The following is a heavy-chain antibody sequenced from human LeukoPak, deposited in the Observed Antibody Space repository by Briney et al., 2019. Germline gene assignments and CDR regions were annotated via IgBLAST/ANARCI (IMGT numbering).Heavy chain of an antibody. J-gene: IGHJ4*02. CDR2: ISSSSSYI. D-gene: IGHD2-15*01. Sequence: GGSLRLSCAASGFTFSSYSMNWVRQAPGKGLEWVSSISSSSSYIYYADSVKGRFTISRDNAKNSLYLQMNSLRAEDTAVYYCAREKSPDYCSGASCYFDYWGQGTLVTVSP. CDR3: AREKSPDYCSGASCYFDY. V-gene: IGHV3-21*01. CDR1: GFTFSSYS.